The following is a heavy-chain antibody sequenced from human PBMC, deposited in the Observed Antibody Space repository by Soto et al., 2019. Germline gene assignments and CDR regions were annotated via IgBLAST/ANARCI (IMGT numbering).Heavy chain of an antibody. CDR3: ARDLPRSMITFGGDAFDI. Sequence: QVQLVQSGAEVKKPGSSVKVSCKASGGTFSSYAISWVRQAPGQGLEWMGGIIPIFGTANYAQKFQGRVTITADESTSTAYMELSSLRSEDTAVYHCARDLPRSMITFGGDAFDIWGQGTMVTVSS. J-gene: IGHJ3*02. CDR2: IIPIFGTA. V-gene: IGHV1-69*01. D-gene: IGHD3-16*01. CDR1: GGTFSSYA.